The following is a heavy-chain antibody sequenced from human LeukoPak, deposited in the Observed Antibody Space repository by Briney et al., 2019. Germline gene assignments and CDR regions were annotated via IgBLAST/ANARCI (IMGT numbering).Heavy chain of an antibody. V-gene: IGHV4-34*01. CDR3: ARAPTRRYFDL. D-gene: IGHD4-11*01. CDR1: GGSFSGYY. Sequence: PSETLSLTCAVYGGSFSGYYWSWIRQPPGKGLEWIGEINHSGSTNYNPPLKSRATISVDTSENQFSLKLSSVTAADTAVYYCARAPTRRYFDLWGRGTLVTVSS. J-gene: IGHJ2*01. CDR2: INHSGST.